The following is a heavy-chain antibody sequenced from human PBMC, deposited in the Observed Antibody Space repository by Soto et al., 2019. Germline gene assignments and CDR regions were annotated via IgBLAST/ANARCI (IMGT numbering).Heavy chain of an antibody. D-gene: IGHD1-1*01. J-gene: IGHJ5*02. CDR3: TRWNGYADL. CDR2: VSGGSGVT. V-gene: IGHV3-23*01. Sequence: EMQLLESGGGLVQPGGYLRLCCVVSGFSFSTYGVTWVRQAPGKGLEWVCGVSGGSGVTHYTDSVKGRFTISGDDSKNTVYLQMHSLRGEDTAVYYCTRWNGYADLWGQGTLVTVSS. CDR1: GFSFSTYG.